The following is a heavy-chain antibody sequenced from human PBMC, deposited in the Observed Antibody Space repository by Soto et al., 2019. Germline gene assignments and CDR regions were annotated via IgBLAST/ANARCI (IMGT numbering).Heavy chain of an antibody. CDR2: ISYDGSNK. CDR1: GFTFSSYG. V-gene: IGHV3-30*18. J-gene: IGHJ6*02. D-gene: IGHD2-2*02. CDR3: AKVFTPIASKKEIVPAAIYYYGMDV. Sequence: GGSLRLSCAASGFTFSSYGMHWVRQAPGKGLEWVAVISYDGSNKYYADSVKGRFTISRDNSKNTLYLQMNSLRAEDTAAYYCAKVFTPIASKKEIVPAAIYYYGMDVWGQGTTVTVSS.